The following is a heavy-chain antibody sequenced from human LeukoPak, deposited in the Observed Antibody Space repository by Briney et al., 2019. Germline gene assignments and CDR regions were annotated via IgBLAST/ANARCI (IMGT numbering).Heavy chain of an antibody. CDR3: AREWGLESSGYFYAY. D-gene: IGHD3-22*01. J-gene: IGHJ4*02. V-gene: IGHV1-69*13. CDR2: ITPIFGTA. CDR1: GGTFSRFT. Sequence: SVKVSCKASGGTFSRFTISWVRQAPGQGFEWMGGITPIFGTANFAQKFQGRVSITADESTSTAFMELSSLRSEDTAVYYCAREWGLESSGYFYAYWGQGTLVTVSS.